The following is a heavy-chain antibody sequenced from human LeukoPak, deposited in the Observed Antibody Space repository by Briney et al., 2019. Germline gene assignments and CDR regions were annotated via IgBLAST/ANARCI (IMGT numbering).Heavy chain of an antibody. J-gene: IGHJ5*02. CDR1: GGSISGYY. CDR3: ARVLDSSGYYYGFDP. V-gene: IGHV4-34*01. D-gene: IGHD3-22*01. Sequence: PSETLSLTCTVSGGSISGYYWSWIRQPPGKGLEWIGEINHSGSTNYNPSLKSRVTISVDTSKNQFSLKQSSVTAADTAVYYCARVLDSSGYYYGFDPWGQGTLVTVSS. CDR2: INHSGST.